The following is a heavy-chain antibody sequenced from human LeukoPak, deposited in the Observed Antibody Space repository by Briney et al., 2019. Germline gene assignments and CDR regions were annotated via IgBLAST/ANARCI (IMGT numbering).Heavy chain of an antibody. J-gene: IGHJ4*02. CDR2: INHSGST. CDR1: GGSFSGYY. V-gene: IGHV4-34*01. Sequence: SETLSLTCAVYGGSFSGYYWSWIRQPPGKGLEWIGEINHSGSTNYNPPLKSRVTISVDTSKNQFSLKLSSVTAADTAVYYCARDLYRIVVVPHYFDYWGQGTLVTVSS. CDR3: ARDLYRIVVVPHYFDY. D-gene: IGHD3-22*01.